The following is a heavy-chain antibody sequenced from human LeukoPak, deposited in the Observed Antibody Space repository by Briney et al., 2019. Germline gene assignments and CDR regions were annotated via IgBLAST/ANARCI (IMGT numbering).Heavy chain of an antibody. D-gene: IGHD6-6*01. V-gene: IGHV4-59*01. Sequence: SETLSLTCTVSGGSISSYYWSWIRQPPGKGLEWIGYIYYSGSTNYNPSLKSRVTISVDTSKNQFSLKLSSVTAADMAVYYCARDSARSPHAFDIWGQGTMVTVSS. CDR3: ARDSARSPHAFDI. CDR1: GGSISSYY. CDR2: IYYSGST. J-gene: IGHJ3*02.